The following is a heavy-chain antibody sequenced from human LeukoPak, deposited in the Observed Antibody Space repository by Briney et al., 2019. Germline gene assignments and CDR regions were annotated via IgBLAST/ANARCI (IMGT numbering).Heavy chain of an antibody. V-gene: IGHV3-23*01. CDR1: GFTFSSFA. J-gene: IGHJ5*02. CDR3: AKDYSSNWYDWFDP. D-gene: IGHD6-13*01. Sequence: GGSLRLSCAASGFTFSSFAMSWVRQAPGKGLEWVSAISTSVGSTYYADSVKGRFTISRDNSKNTLYLQMNSLRAEDTAVYYCAKDYSSNWYDWFDPWGQGTLVTVSS. CDR2: ISTSVGST.